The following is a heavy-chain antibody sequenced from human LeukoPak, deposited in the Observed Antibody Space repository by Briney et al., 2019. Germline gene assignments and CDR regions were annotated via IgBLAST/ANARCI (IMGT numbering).Heavy chain of an antibody. CDR3: AGWYDSNGYA. CDR2: FSGGSGTT. D-gene: IGHD3-22*01. Sequence: GGSLRLSCEAAGFSLNTYGITWVRQAPGKGLEWVSGFSGGSGTTHYRDSVKGRFTISRDNSKNTLYLQMNNLRVEDTAVYYCAGWYDSNGYAWGQGTLVTVSS. V-gene: IGHV3-23*01. CDR1: GFSLNTYG. J-gene: IGHJ5*02.